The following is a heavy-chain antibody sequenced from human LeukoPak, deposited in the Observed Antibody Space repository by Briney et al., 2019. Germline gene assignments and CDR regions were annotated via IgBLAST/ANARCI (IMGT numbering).Heavy chain of an antibody. D-gene: IGHD6-19*01. Sequence: SETLSLTCAVYGGSFSGYYWSWIRQPPGKGLEWIGEINHSGSTNYNPSLKSRVTIPVDTSKNQFSLKLSSVTAADTAVYYCASIAVAGAFDYWGQGTLVTVSS. CDR3: ASIAVAGAFDY. CDR2: INHSGST. V-gene: IGHV4-34*01. CDR1: GGSFSGYY. J-gene: IGHJ4*02.